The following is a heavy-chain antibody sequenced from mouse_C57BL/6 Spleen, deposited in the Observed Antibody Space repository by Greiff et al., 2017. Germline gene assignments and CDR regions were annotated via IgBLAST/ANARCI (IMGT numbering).Heavy chain of an antibody. CDR2: IYPSDSET. Sequence: QVHVKQPGAELVRPGSSVKLSCKASGYTFTSYWMDWVKQRPGQGLEWIGNIYPSDSETHYNQKFKDKATLTVDKSSSTAYMQLSSLTSEDSAVYYCASNWDGFAYWGQGTLVTVSA. CDR3: ASNWDGFAY. D-gene: IGHD4-1*02. CDR1: GYTFTSYW. V-gene: IGHV1-61*01. J-gene: IGHJ3*01.